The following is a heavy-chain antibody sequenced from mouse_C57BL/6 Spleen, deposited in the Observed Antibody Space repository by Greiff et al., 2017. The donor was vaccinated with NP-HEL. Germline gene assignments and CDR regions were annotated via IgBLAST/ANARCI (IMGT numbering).Heavy chain of an antibody. CDR2: INPSTGGT. Sequence: VQLQQSGPELVKPGASVKISCKASGYSFTGYYMNWVKQSPEKSLELIGEINPSTGGTTYNQKFKAKATLTVDKSSSTAYMQLKSLTSEDSAVYYCARGAPYSNYNYWGQGTTLTVSS. V-gene: IGHV1-42*01. CDR3: ARGAPYSNYNY. D-gene: IGHD2-5*01. J-gene: IGHJ2*01. CDR1: GYSFTGYY.